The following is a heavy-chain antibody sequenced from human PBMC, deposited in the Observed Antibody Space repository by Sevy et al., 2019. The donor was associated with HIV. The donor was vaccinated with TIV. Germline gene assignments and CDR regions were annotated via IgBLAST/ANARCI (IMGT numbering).Heavy chain of an antibody. D-gene: IGHD1-26*01. V-gene: IGHV3-74*01. Sequence: GGSLRLSCAASGFTFSSYWMHWVRQAPGKGLVWVSRINSAGSSTSYADSVKGRFTISRDNAKNTLYLQMNSLRAEDTAVYYCARGRRDGYYFYFDYWVQGTLVTVSS. CDR1: GFTFSSYW. J-gene: IGHJ4*02. CDR2: INSAGSST. CDR3: ARGRRDGYYFYFDY.